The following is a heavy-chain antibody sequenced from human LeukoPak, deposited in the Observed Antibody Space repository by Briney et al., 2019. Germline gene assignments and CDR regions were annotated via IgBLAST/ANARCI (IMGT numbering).Heavy chain of an antibody. V-gene: IGHV1-2*02. Sequence: ASVKVSCKASGYTFTGYYTHWVRQAPGQGLEWMGWINPNSGGTNYAQKFQGRVTMTRDTSISTAYMELSRLRSDDTAVYYCARASYSSSWYWFDPWGQGTLVTVSS. CDR2: INPNSGGT. J-gene: IGHJ5*02. CDR1: GYTFTGYY. D-gene: IGHD6-13*01. CDR3: ARASYSSSWYWFDP.